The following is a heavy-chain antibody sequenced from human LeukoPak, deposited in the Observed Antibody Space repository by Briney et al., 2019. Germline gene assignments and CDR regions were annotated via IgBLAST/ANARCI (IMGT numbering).Heavy chain of an antibody. D-gene: IGHD3-22*01. J-gene: IGHJ6*03. CDR3: ARDRDSSGYYYNYYYYYMDV. CDR1: GGSISSSSYY. Sequence: SETLSLTCTVSGGSISSSSYYWGWIRQPPGKGLEWIGSIYYSGSTYYNPSLKSRVTISVDTSKNQFSLKLSSVTAADTAVYYCARDRDSSGYYYNYYYYYMDVWGKGTTVTVSS. CDR2: IYYSGST. V-gene: IGHV4-39*07.